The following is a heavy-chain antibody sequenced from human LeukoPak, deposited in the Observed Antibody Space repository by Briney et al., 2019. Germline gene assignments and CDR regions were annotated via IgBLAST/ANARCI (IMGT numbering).Heavy chain of an antibody. CDR1: GYTLTELS. D-gene: IGHD6-13*01. CDR2: FDPEDGET. J-gene: IGHJ4*02. V-gene: IGHV1-24*01. Sequence: ASVKVSCKVSGYTLTELSMHWVRQAPGKGLEWMGGFDPEDGETIYAQKFQGRVTMTEDTSTGTAYMELSSLRSEDTAVYYCATMQIAAAGTPPAEDYWGQGTLVTVSS. CDR3: ATMQIAAAGTPPAEDY.